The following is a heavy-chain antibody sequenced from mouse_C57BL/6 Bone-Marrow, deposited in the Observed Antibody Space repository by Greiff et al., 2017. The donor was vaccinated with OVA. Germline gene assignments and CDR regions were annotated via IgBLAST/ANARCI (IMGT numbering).Heavy chain of an antibody. V-gene: IGHV1-64*01. CDR3: ARRGGSSYDYFDY. Sequence: QVQLQQPGAELVKPGASVQLSCKASGYTFTSYWMHWVKQRPGQGLEWIGMIHPNSGSTNYNEKFKSKATLTVDKSSSTAYMQLSSLTSEDSAVYYCARRGGSSYDYFDYWGQGTTLTVSS. CDR2: IHPNSGST. CDR1: GYTFTSYW. D-gene: IGHD1-1*01. J-gene: IGHJ2*01.